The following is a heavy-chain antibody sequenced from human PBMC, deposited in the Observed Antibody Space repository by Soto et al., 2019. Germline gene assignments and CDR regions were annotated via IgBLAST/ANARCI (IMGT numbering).Heavy chain of an antibody. Sequence: SETLSLTCTVSGGSISSHYWSWIRQPPGQGLEWIGYIYHSGSTNYNPSLKSRVTISVDTSKSQFSLRLSSVTAADTAVYYCARDLNDSSSSGRYYYYYMDVWGKGTTVTVSS. CDR3: ARDLNDSSSSGRYYYYYMDV. J-gene: IGHJ6*03. V-gene: IGHV4-59*11. CDR1: GGSISSHY. D-gene: IGHD6-6*01. CDR2: IYHSGST.